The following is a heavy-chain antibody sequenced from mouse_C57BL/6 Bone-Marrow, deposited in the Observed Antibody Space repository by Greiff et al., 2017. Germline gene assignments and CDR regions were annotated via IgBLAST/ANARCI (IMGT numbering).Heavy chain of an antibody. V-gene: IGHV1-81*01. D-gene: IGHD1-1*01. CDR2: IAPRSGNT. CDR3: GESNYYGSRFAY. J-gene: IGHJ3*01. CDR1: GYTFKSYG. Sequence: QVQLQQSGAELARPGASVKLSCKASGYTFKSYGISWVKQRTGQGLEWIGEIAPRSGNTYYNEKFKGKATLTEDKSSSTAYMELRSLTSEDSAVYFCGESNYYGSRFAYWGQGTLVTVSA.